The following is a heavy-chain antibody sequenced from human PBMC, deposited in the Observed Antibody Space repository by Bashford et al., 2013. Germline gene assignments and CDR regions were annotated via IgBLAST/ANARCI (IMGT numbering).Heavy chain of an antibody. CDR2: IDISGSTM. J-gene: IGHJ4*02. Sequence: VRQAPGKGLEWVSYIDISGSTMYYADSVKGRFTISRDNAKNSLYLQMNSLRAEDTAVYYCASRPTNILRWGQGTLVTVSS. CDR3: ASRPTNILR. D-gene: IGHD3-3*01. V-gene: IGHV3-48*03.